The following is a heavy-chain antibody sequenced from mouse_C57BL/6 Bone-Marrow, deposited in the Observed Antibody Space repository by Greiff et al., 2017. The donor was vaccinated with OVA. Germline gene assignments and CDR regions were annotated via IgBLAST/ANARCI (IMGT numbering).Heavy chain of an antibody. CDR3: ARSPGSSPYWYFDV. CDR1: GFSLSTSGMG. CDR2: IYWDDDK. V-gene: IGHV8-12*01. D-gene: IGHD1-1*01. Sequence: QVTLKVSGPGILQSSQTLSLTCSFSGFSLSTSGMGVSWIRQPSGKGLEWLAHIYWDDDKRYNPSLKSRLTISTDTSRNQVFLKVTSVDTADTATYYCARSPGSSPYWYFDVWGTGTTVTVSS. J-gene: IGHJ1*03.